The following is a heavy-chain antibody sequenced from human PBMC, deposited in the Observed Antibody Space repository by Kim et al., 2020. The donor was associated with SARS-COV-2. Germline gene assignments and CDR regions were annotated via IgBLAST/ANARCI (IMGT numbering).Heavy chain of an antibody. CDR1: GYSINTYA. CDR2: ITKFDGRT. Sequence: GGSLRLSCAASGYSINTYAMSWVRQAPGKGLEWVSAITKFDGRTYYASSVRGRFTIFRDNSKNTVFLQMDNLRAEDTGLYYCAKDHPSSGWPTFDYWGQGTLVTVSS. V-gene: IGHV3-23*01. J-gene: IGHJ4*02. D-gene: IGHD6-19*01. CDR3: AKDHPSSGWPTFDY.